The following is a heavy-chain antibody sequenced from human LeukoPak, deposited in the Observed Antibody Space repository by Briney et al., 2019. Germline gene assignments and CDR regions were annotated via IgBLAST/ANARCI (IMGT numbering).Heavy chain of an antibody. CDR2: IFHSGST. J-gene: IGHJ3*02. Sequence: SETLSLTCAVSGDSLNTNTWWSWVRQPPGKGLEWTGEIFHSGSTNYHPSLESRLTISMDKSKNSFSLRLTSVTAADTAVYFCARAPLSGTYYTDAFDIWGQGTMVTVSS. D-gene: IGHD1-26*01. CDR3: ARAPLSGTYYTDAFDI. V-gene: IGHV4-4*02. CDR1: GDSLNTNTW.